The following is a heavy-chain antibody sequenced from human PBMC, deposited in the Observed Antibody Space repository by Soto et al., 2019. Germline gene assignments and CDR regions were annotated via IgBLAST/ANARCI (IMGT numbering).Heavy chain of an antibody. J-gene: IGHJ4*02. Sequence: QLQLQESGPGLVKPSETLSLACTVSGGAISSSSYYWGWIRQPPGRGLEWIGSIYYSGSTYYNPSLKSRVTISVDTSKNQFSLKLSSVTAADTAVYYCARLMPTVTTYYFDYWGLGTLVTVSS. CDR2: IYYSGST. CDR3: ARLMPTVTTYYFDY. CDR1: GGAISSSSYY. V-gene: IGHV4-39*01. D-gene: IGHD4-4*01.